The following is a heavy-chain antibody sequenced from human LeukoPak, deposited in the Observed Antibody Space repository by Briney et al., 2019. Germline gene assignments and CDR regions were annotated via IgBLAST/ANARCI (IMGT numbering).Heavy chain of an antibody. J-gene: IGHJ6*02. CDR1: GYNFTSYD. Sequence: GASVKVSCKASGYNFTSYDINWVRQATGQGLEWMGWMNPNSGNTGYAQKFQGRVSMTRDTSISTAYMELSSLRSEDTAVYYCARGPVEAVFGVSTEDWGQGTTVTVSS. CDR3: ARGPVEAVFGVSTED. D-gene: IGHD3-10*02. CDR2: MNPNSGNT. V-gene: IGHV1-8*01.